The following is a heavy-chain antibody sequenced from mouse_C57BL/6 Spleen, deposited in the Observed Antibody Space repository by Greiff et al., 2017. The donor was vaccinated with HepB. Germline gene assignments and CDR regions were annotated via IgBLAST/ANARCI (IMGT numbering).Heavy chain of an antibody. J-gene: IGHJ3*01. CDR3: ARPGYYGSSYWFAY. Sequence: EVNLVDSGGGLVKPGGSLKLSCAASGFTFSDYGMHWVRQAPEKGLEWVAYISSGSSTIYYADTVKGRFTISRDNAKNTLFLQMTSLRSEDTAMYYCARPGYYGSSYWFAYWGQGTLVTVSA. CDR2: ISSGSSTI. V-gene: IGHV5-17*01. D-gene: IGHD1-1*01. CDR1: GFTFSDYG.